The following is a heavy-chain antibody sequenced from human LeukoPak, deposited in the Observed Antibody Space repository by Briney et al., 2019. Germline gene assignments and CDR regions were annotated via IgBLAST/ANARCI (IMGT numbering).Heavy chain of an antibody. CDR2: IWYDGSNK. V-gene: IGHV3-33*01. Sequence: GGSLRLSCAASGFTFSSYGMHWVRQAPGKGLEWVAIIWYDGSNKYYADSVKGRFTISRDNSKNTLYPQMNSLRAEDTAVYYCARGLSVVEQLPPRYYYYGMDVWGQGTTVTVSS. CDR3: ARGLSVVEQLPPRYYYYGMDV. J-gene: IGHJ6*02. D-gene: IGHD6-13*01. CDR1: GFTFSSYG.